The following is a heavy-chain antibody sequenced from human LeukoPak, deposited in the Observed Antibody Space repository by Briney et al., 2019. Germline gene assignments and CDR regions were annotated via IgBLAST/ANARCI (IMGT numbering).Heavy chain of an antibody. CDR3: AKRRALRNYYYGMDV. Sequence: GGSLRPPWGSLGVTFSRYAMSWVRHAPGKGLGGVSAYSGSGGSTYYADSVKGRFTISRDNSKNTLYLQMNSLRAEDTAVYYCAKRRALRNYYYGMDVWGQGTTVTVSS. CDR2: YSGSGGST. CDR1: GVTFSRYA. J-gene: IGHJ6*02. V-gene: IGHV3-23*01.